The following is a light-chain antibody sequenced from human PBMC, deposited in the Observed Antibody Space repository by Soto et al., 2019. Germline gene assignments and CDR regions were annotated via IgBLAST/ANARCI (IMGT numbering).Light chain of an antibody. J-gene: IGKJ1*01. CDR1: QSVLYSSNNKSY. Sequence: DIVMTQSPDSLAVSLGERATINCKSSQSVLYSSNNKSYLAWYQQKPGQPPKLLIYWASTRESGVPDRFGGSGSGTDFTLTISSLQAEDVAVYYCQQYYSTPWTFGQGTKVEIK. CDR2: WAS. V-gene: IGKV4-1*01. CDR3: QQYYSTPWT.